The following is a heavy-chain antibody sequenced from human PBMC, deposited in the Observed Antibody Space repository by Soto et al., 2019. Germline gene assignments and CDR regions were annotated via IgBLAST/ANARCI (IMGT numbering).Heavy chain of an antibody. Sequence: EVQLVEAGGGLVQPGGSLRLSCAASGFTFSSYAMHWDRQAPGKGLECVSAITSNGGNTDYASSVKGRFTISRDNSKNTLYLQMGSLRAEDMAVYYCARRIPFGYGMDVWGQGTTVTVSS. J-gene: IGHJ6*02. CDR1: GFTFSSYA. CDR2: ITSNGGNT. CDR3: ARRIPFGYGMDV. V-gene: IGHV3-64*01. D-gene: IGHD2-21*01.